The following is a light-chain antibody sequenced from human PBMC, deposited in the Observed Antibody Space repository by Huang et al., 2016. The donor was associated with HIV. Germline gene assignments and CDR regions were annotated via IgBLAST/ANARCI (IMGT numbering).Light chain of an antibody. CDR1: QSLSSSY. Sequence: EIVLTQSPATLSLSPGERATLSCGASQSLSSSYLAWYQQKPGLAPRLLIYDASNRDTGFPDRFSGSGSGTDFTLTISRLEPEDFAVYYCQQYGSSPLTFGGGTKVEIK. CDR2: DAS. V-gene: IGKV3D-20*01. J-gene: IGKJ4*01. CDR3: QQYGSSPLT.